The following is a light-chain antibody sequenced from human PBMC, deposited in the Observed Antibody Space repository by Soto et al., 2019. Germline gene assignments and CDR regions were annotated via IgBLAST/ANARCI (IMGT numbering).Light chain of an antibody. CDR1: QNISVY. CDR3: QQRNNWPPGIT. Sequence: LVFTHSPTSLSFSPWSGSTFFCSTVQNISVYLAWYRQKPGQATRLLIYAASNRATGIPARLSGSGSGTDFTLTISSLEPEDFAVYYCQQRNNWPPGITFGQGTRLEIK. V-gene: IGKV3-11*01. J-gene: IGKJ5*01. CDR2: AAS.